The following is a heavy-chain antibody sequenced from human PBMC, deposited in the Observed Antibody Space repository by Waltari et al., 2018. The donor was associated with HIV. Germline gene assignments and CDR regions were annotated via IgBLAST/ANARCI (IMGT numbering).Heavy chain of an antibody. CDR3: ARALGRGYCSSTSCFFDY. CDR2: MNPNSGNT. V-gene: IGHV1-8*01. J-gene: IGHJ4*02. CDR1: GYTFTSYD. Sequence: QVQLVQSGAEVKKPGASVKVSCKASGYTFTSYDINWVRQATGQGLEWMGWMNPNSGNTGYAQEFQGRVTMTRATSRSTAYMELSSLRSDDTAVYYCARALGRGYCSSTSCFFDYWGQGPLVTVSS. D-gene: IGHD2-2*01.